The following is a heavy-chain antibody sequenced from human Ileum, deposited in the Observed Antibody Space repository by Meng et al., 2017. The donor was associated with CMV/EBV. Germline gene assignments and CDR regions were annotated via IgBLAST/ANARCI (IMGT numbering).Heavy chain of an antibody. CDR3: ARQFTLLWFAGFGP. CDR2: IYAGGST. D-gene: IGHD3-10*01. CDR1: GFNVTTNY. V-gene: IGHV3-66*02. Sequence: GGSLRLSCTGSGFNVTTNYMSWVRQAPGKGPEWVSVIYAGGSTYLAGSVKGRLTVSRDNSRNTVYLHMTSLGPEDTAVYYCARQFTLLWFAGFGPWGQGTLVTVSS. J-gene: IGHJ5*02.